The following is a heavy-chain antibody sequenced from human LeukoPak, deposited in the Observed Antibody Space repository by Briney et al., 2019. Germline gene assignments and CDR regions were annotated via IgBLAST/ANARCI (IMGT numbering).Heavy chain of an antibody. J-gene: IGHJ6*02. CDR1: GYTFTSYG. D-gene: IGHD3-10*01. CDR2: ISAYNGNT. Sequence: ASVKVSCKASGYTFTSYGISWVRQAPGQGLEWMGWISAYNGNTNYAQKLQGRVTMTTDTSTSTAYMKLRGLRSDDTAVYYCARDVPYYYGSGSYFYGMDVWGQGTTVTVSS. CDR3: ARDVPYYYGSGSYFYGMDV. V-gene: IGHV1-18*01.